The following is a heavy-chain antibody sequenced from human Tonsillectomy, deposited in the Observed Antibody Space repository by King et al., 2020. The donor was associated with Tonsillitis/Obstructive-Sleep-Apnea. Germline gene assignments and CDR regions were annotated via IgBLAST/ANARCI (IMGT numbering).Heavy chain of an antibody. CDR3: ANYNEWDIYFDY. CDR2: IIPFFVTA. Sequence: VQLVESGAEVKKPGSSVKVSCKASGGTFSSYAISWVRQAPGQGLEWMGGIIPFFVTANYAQKFHGGVTITADESTSTAYMELRSLRSEDTAVYYCANYNEWDIYFDYWGQGTLVTVSS. V-gene: IGHV1-69*01. J-gene: IGHJ4*02. CDR1: GGTFSSYA. D-gene: IGHD1-1*01.